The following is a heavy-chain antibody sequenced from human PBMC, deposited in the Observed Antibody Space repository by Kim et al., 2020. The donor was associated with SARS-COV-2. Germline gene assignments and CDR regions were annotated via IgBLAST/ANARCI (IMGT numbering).Heavy chain of an antibody. J-gene: IGHJ4*02. CDR1: GYTFTSYY. CDR2: INPNGAGT. Sequence: ASVKVSCKASGYTFTSYYMHWVRQAPGQGLEWMGIINPNGAGTNYAQKFQGRVTMTRDTSTTTVYMDLSSLRSEDTAVYYCAIGFKPASGNRKTYEDWGQGTRVTVSS. CDR3: AIGFKPASGNRKTYED. V-gene: IGHV1-46*01. D-gene: IGHD2-15*01.